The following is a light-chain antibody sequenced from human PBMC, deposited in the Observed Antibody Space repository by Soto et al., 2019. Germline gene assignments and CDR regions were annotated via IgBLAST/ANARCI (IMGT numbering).Light chain of an antibody. Sequence: DIQLTQSPSSLSASVGDRVTITCRASQRINTYMNWYQHKPGKAPNLLIFPPSTLQSGVPSRFSGSGSGTDFTLTISSLQPEDFATYYCQQSYSIPLTFGGRTKVDIK. J-gene: IGKJ4*01. CDR2: PPS. CDR1: QRINTY. V-gene: IGKV1-39*01. CDR3: QQSYSIPLT.